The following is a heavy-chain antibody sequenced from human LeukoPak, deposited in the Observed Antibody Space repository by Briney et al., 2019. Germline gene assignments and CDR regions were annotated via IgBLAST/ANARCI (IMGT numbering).Heavy chain of an antibody. D-gene: IGHD3-22*01. J-gene: IGHJ3*02. Sequence: GGSLRLSCAASGFTFSSYGMHWVRQAPGKGLEWVAVISYDGSNKYYADSGKGRFTISRDNSKNTLYLQMNSLRAEDTAVYNCEKSDCDDSSGYYYDPNAAFDIWGEGTMVSVSS. CDR3: EKSDCDDSSGYYYDPNAAFDI. CDR2: ISYDGSNK. CDR1: GFTFSSYG. V-gene: IGHV3-30*18.